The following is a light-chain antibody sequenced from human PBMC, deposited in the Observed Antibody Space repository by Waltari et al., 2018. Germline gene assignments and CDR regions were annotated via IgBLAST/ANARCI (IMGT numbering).Light chain of an antibody. V-gene: IGLV3-19*01. CDR1: SLRSFY. CDR2: GKN. J-gene: IGLJ2*01. CDR3: NSRDTSADRLVI. Sequence: SSELTQDPTVSVALGQTVRITCQGDSLRSFYASWYQQKPRQAPLLVIYGKNNRPAGIPDRFSGSSSGDTAFLTSTGAQAEDEADYHCNSRDTSADRLVIFGGGTKLTVL.